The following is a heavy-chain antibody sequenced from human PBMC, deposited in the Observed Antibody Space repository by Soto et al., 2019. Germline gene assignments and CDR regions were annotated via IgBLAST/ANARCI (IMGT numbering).Heavy chain of an antibody. V-gene: IGHV3-21*01. CDR3: ARLGQGGSYILGEMGFDY. CDR2: ISSSSSYI. J-gene: IGHJ4*02. Sequence: EVQLVESGGGLVKPGGSLRLSCAASGFTFSSYSMNWVRQAPGKGLEWVSSISSSSSYIYYADSVKGRFTISRDNAKNSLYLQMNSLRAEDTAVYYCARLGQGGSYILGEMGFDYWGQGTLVTVSS. CDR1: GFTFSSYS. D-gene: IGHD1-26*01.